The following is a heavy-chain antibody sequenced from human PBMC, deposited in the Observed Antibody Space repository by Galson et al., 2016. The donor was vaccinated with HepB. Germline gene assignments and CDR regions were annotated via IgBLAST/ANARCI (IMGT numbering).Heavy chain of an antibody. Sequence: SLRLSCAASGFTFSSHAMSWVRQAPGKGLEWVSGISGSGGDTDYADPVKGRFTISRDNSKNTLYLQMNSLRAEDTAVYYCATSNSRTGSDWRITDYWGQGTLVTVSS. J-gene: IGHJ4*02. CDR3: ATSNSRTGSDWRITDY. CDR2: ISGSGGDT. D-gene: IGHD2-8*02. V-gene: IGHV3-23*01. CDR1: GFTFSSHA.